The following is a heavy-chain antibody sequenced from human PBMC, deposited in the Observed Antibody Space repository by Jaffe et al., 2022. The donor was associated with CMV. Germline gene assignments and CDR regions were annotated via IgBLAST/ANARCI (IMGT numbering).Heavy chain of an antibody. J-gene: IGHJ4*02. V-gene: IGHV3-15*01. D-gene: IGHD3-10*01. Sequence: EVQLVESGGGLVKPGGSLRLSCAASGFTFSNAWMSWVRQAPGKGLEWVGRIKSKTDGGTTDYAAPVKGRFTISRDDSKNTLYLQMNSLKTEDTAVYYCTTEVSYYYGSGSYYTFWGQGTLVTVSS. CDR2: IKSKTDGGTT. CDR1: GFTFSNAW. CDR3: TTEVSYYYGSGSYYTF.